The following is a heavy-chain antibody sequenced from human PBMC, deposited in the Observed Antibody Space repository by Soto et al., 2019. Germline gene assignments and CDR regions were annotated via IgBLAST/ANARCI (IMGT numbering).Heavy chain of an antibody. CDR1: GYTFTSYY. CDR2: INPSGGST. V-gene: IGHV1-46*01. J-gene: IGHJ6*02. CDR3: ARDRPPITAAGFYYYYGMDV. D-gene: IGHD3-3*01. Sequence: GASVKVSCKASGYTFTSYYMHWVRQAPGQGLEWMGIINPSGGSTSYAQKFQGRVTMTRDTSTSTVYMELSSLRSEDTAVYYCARDRPPITAAGFYYYYGMDVWGQGTTVTVS.